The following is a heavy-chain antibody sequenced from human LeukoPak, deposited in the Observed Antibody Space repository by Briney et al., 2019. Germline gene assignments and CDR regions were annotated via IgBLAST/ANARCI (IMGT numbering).Heavy chain of an antibody. CDR2: ISGSGDIT. V-gene: IGHV3-23*01. D-gene: IGHD2-8*01. Sequence: PGGSLRLSCAASGFTFSSPAMSWVRQAPGKGLEWVSDISGSGDITYYADSVKGRFTISRDNSKNTLYLQMNSLRAEDTAVYYCAKDRKLLGVYGVFDYWGQGTLVTVSS. J-gene: IGHJ4*02. CDR1: GFTFSSPA. CDR3: AKDRKLLGVYGVFDY.